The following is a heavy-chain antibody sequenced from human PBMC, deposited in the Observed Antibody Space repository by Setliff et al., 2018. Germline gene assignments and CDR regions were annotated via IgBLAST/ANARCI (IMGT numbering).Heavy chain of an antibody. CDR2: ISVYNGKT. V-gene: IGHV1-18*01. J-gene: IGHJ3*02. Sequence: ASVKVSCKASGYTFTSYGFSWVRQAPGQGLEWMGWISVYNGKTKYAQKVQGRVTMTRDTSMSTVYMELSSLRSEDTAVYYCETSGGGSSGYYNAFDIWGQGTMVTVSS. CDR1: GYTFTSYG. CDR3: ETSGGGSSGYYNAFDI. D-gene: IGHD3-22*01.